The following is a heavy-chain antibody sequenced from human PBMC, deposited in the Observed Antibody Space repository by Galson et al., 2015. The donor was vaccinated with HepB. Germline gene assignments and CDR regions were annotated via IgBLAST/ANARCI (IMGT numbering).Heavy chain of an antibody. V-gene: IGHV1-3*01. CDR3: ARAITVGYDSEWFDP. D-gene: IGHD5-12*01. CDR1: GYTFTNYA. Sequence: SVKVSCKASGYTFTNYAMYWVRQAPGQRLEWMGWINAGNGNTKYSQKFQGRVTITRDTSASTAYMELSSLRSEDTAVYYCARAITVGYDSEWFDPWGQGTLLTVSS. CDR2: INAGNGNT. J-gene: IGHJ5*02.